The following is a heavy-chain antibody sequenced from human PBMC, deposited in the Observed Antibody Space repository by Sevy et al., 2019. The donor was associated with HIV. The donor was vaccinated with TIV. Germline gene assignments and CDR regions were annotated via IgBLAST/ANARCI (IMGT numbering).Heavy chain of an antibody. Sequence: GGSLRLSCAASGFNFSSYWMSWVPQATGKGLECVANIKRDGSEKYYVDSVKGRFTISRDNAKNSLYLQMNSLRAEDTAVYYCARDCSSTSCLWGLDVWGQGTTVTVSS. J-gene: IGHJ6*02. D-gene: IGHD2-2*01. CDR3: ARDCSSTSCLWGLDV. CDR2: IKRDGSEK. V-gene: IGHV3-7*03. CDR1: GFNFSSYW.